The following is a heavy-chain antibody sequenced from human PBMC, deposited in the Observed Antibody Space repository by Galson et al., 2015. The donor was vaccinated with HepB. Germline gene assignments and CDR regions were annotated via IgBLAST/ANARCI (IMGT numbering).Heavy chain of an antibody. D-gene: IGHD2-21*02. CDR2: IDSDGSDR. J-gene: IGHJ4*02. V-gene: IGHV3-74*01. Sequence: SLRLSCAASGFNVSEYWMDWVRQAPGKGLMWVSHIDSDGSDRTYADSVKGRFTISRDNAKNTLYRQLNALRAEDTAVYYCAKLCGGDCYYSTDNWGQGTLVTVSS. CDR1: GFNVSEYW. CDR3: AKLCGGDCYYSTDN.